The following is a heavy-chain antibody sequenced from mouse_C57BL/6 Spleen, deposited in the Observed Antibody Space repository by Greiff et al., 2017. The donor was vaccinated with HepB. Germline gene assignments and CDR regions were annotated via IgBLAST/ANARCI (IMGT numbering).Heavy chain of an antibody. Sequence: EVQRVESGGGLVKPGGSLKLSCAASGFTFSDYGMHWVRQAPEKGLEWVAYISSGSSTIYYADTVKGRFTISRDNAKNTLFLQMTSLRSEDTAMYYCARSAVYYYGSSHWYFDVWGTGTTVTVSS. V-gene: IGHV5-17*01. CDR2: ISSGSSTI. CDR1: GFTFSDYG. D-gene: IGHD1-1*01. J-gene: IGHJ1*03. CDR3: ARSAVYYYGSSHWYFDV.